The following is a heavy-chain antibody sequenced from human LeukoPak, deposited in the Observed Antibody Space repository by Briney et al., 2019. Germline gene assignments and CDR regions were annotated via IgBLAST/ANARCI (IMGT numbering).Heavy chain of an antibody. V-gene: IGHV1-69*06. Sequence: GASVKVSCKASGGSFSIYAVSWVRQAPGQGLEWMGRIIPISGTTNYAQKLQGRVTINAEKSTGTAYMELSSLRSEDTAVYYCARETGYSNGREQGQYWGQGTLVTVSS. CDR3: ARETGYSNGREQGQY. CDR1: GGSFSIYA. D-gene: IGHD6-19*01. CDR2: IIPISGTT. J-gene: IGHJ4*02.